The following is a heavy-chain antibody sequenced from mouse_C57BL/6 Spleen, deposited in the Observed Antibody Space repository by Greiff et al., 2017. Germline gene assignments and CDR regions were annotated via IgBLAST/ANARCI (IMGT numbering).Heavy chain of an antibody. CDR1: GYTFTDYY. Sequence: VQLKQSGPVLVKPGASVKMSCKASGYTFTDYYMNWVKQSHGKSLEWIGVINPYNGGTSYNQKFKGKATLTVDKSSSTAYMELNSLTSEDSAVYYCARRDYGSLYAMDYWGQGTSVTVSS. J-gene: IGHJ4*01. CDR2: INPYNGGT. V-gene: IGHV1-19*01. CDR3: ARRDYGSLYAMDY. D-gene: IGHD1-1*01.